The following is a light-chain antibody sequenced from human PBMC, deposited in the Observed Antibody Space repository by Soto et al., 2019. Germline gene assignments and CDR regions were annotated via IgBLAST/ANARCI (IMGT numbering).Light chain of an antibody. CDR2: DAS. CDR1: QSVSNNY. V-gene: IGKV3D-20*01. CDR3: QQYGSSSWT. Sequence: EIVLTQSPATLSLSPGERATLSCGASQSVSNNYLAWYQQKHGLAPRLLIYDASYRANGIPDRFSGSGSGTDLTITISRLEPEDVVVYYGQQYGSSSWTFGQGTKVEIK. J-gene: IGKJ1*01.